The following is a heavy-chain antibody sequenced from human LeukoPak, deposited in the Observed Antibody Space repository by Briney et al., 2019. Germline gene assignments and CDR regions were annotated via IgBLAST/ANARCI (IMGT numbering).Heavy chain of an antibody. Sequence: SETLSLTCTVSGGSISGYYWSWIRQPPGKGLEWIGYIYYSGSTNYNPSLKSRVTISVDTSKNQFSLKLSSVTAADTAVYYCARDVLGYCSGGSCYGIDYWGQGTLVTVSS. CDR3: ARDVLGYCSGGSCYGIDY. CDR2: IYYSGST. V-gene: IGHV4-59*12. CDR1: GGSISGYY. J-gene: IGHJ4*02. D-gene: IGHD2-15*01.